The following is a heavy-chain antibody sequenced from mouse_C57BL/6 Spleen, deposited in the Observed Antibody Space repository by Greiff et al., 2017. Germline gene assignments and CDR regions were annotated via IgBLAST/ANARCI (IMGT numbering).Heavy chain of an antibody. V-gene: IGHV1-82*01. CDR1: GYAFSSSW. D-gene: IGHD1-1*01. J-gene: IGHJ1*03. CDR2: IYPGDGDT. CDR3: ARYYYGEGYFDV. Sequence: VQLQQSGPELVKPGASVKISCKASGYAFSSSWMNWVKQRPGKGLEWIGRIYPGDGDTNYNGKFKGKATLTADKSSSTAYMQLSSLTSEDSAVYFCARYYYGEGYFDVWGTGTTVTVAS.